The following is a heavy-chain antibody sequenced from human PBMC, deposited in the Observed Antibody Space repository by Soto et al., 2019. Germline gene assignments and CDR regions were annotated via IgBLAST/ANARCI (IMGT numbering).Heavy chain of an antibody. D-gene: IGHD6-13*01. CDR2: IIPIFTTT. J-gene: IGHJ3*02. Sequence: QVHLVQSGAEVKKPGSSVKVSCKAPGGTFSNHAINWVRQAPGQGLEWMGRIIPIFTTTNSAQKFQGRVTMTADESTITAYLELSSLKHDDTAVYYCAREVAADGTFREDVVDIWGQGTLVTVSS. V-gene: IGHV1-69*12. CDR3: AREVAADGTFREDVVDI. CDR1: GGTFSNHA.